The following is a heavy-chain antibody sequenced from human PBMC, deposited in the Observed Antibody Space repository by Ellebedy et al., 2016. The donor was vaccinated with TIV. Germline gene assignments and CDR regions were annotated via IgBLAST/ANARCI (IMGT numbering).Heavy chain of an antibody. J-gene: IGHJ3*02. V-gene: IGHV4-59*01. CDR1: GSSISSYY. Sequence: SETLSLTXTVSGSSISSYYWSWIRQHPGKGLEWIGYIYYSGSTNYNPSLKSRVTISVDTSKNQFSLKLSSVTAADTAVYYCASRAIFGMGIDAFDIWGQGTMVTVSS. CDR2: IYYSGST. CDR3: ASRAIFGMGIDAFDI. D-gene: IGHD3-3*01.